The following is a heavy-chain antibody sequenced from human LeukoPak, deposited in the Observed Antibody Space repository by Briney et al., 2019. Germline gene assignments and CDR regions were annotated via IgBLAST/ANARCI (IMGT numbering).Heavy chain of an antibody. CDR2: ISSGSSTI. CDR3: ARDYNWYFDL. V-gene: IGHV3-48*01. Sequence: GGSLRLSCAASGFTLSSYSMNWVRQAPGKGLEWVSYISSGSSTIYYADSVKGRFSISRDSAKNSLYLQMNSLRAEDTAVYYCARDYNWYFDLWGRGTLVTVSS. J-gene: IGHJ2*01. CDR1: GFTLSSYS.